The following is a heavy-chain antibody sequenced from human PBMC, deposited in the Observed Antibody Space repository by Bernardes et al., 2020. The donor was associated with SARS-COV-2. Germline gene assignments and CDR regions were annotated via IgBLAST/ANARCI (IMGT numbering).Heavy chain of an antibody. CDR3: AKDTTLSYYYDNALDY. Sequence: SLRLSCAASGFTFDDYAMHWVRQAPGKGLEWVSGISWNSGSIGYADSVKGRFTISRDNAKNSLYLQMNSLRAEDTALYYCAKDTTLSYYYDNALDYWGQGTLVTVSS. CDR1: GFTFDDYA. D-gene: IGHD3-22*01. CDR2: ISWNSGSI. V-gene: IGHV3-9*01. J-gene: IGHJ4*02.